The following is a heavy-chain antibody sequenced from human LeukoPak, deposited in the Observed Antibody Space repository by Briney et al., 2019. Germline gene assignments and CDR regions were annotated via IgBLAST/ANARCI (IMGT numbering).Heavy chain of an antibody. D-gene: IGHD6-13*01. Sequence: GGSLRLSCAASGFTFSNYWMHWVRQSPGKGPVWVSRIKSDGSSTRFADSVQGRFTISRDNGKNTLYLQMNSLRAEDTAVYYCARGGDSSNWYPGYFDYWGQGALVTVSS. J-gene: IGHJ4*02. CDR1: GFTFSNYW. CDR2: IKSDGSST. CDR3: ARGGDSSNWYPGYFDY. V-gene: IGHV3-74*01.